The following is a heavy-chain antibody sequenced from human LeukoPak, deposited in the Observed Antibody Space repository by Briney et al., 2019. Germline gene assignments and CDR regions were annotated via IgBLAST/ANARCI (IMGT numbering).Heavy chain of an antibody. V-gene: IGHV3-30*04. CDR3: AREAALLYYMDV. J-gene: IGHJ6*03. Sequence: PGGSLRLSCAASGFTFSNYAMHWVRQAPGKGLEWVAVISYAATDKYYADSVKGRITISRDNSKNTLSLQINSLRAEDTAVYYCAREAALLYYMDVWGKGTTVPVSS. CDR1: GFTFSNYA. CDR2: ISYAATDK. D-gene: IGHD6-25*01.